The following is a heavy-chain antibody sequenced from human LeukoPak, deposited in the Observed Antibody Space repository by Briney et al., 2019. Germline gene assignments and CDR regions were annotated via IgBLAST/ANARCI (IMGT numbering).Heavy chain of an antibody. J-gene: IGHJ4*02. D-gene: IGHD3-3*01. Sequence: GGSLRLSCAASGFTFSDYYMSWIRQAPGKGLEWVSYISSSGSIIYYADSVKGRFTISRDNAKNSLYLQMNSLRAEDTAVYYCAREPYYDFWSGYYSLYYFDYWGQGTLVTVSS. CDR2: ISSSGSII. V-gene: IGHV3-11*01. CDR1: GFTFSDYY. CDR3: AREPYYDFWSGYYSLYYFDY.